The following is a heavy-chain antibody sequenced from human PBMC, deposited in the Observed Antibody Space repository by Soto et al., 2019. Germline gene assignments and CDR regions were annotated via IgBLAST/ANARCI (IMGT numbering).Heavy chain of an antibody. V-gene: IGHV3-23*01. Sequence: GGSLRLSCAASGFTFSSYAMSWVRQTPGKGLEWVSGVLGGGGTTFYADSVKGRFTISRDNSKNTLYVQMNSLRVEDTAIYYCARKGPPRDAFDIWGQGTMVTV. CDR1: GFTFSSYA. CDR2: VLGGGGTT. J-gene: IGHJ3*02. CDR3: ARKGPPRDAFDI.